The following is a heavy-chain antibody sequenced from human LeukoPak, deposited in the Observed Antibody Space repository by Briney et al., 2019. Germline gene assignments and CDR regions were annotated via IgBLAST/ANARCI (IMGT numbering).Heavy chain of an antibody. V-gene: IGHV3-21*01. Sequence: GGPLRLSCAASGFTFSSYSMTWVRQAPGKGLEWVSSISSSSSSIYYADSVKGRFTISRDNAKNSLYLQMNSLRAEDTAVYYCARGTGASDYWGQGALVAVSS. CDR1: GFTFSSYS. D-gene: IGHD1-26*01. J-gene: IGHJ4*02. CDR3: ARGTGASDY. CDR2: ISSSSSSI.